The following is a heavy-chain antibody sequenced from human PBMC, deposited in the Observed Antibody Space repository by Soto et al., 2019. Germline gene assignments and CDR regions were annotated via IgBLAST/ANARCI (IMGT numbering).Heavy chain of an antibody. CDR2: INHSGST. CDR3: ARLGRGMTLVPRFRYYFDY. V-gene: IGHV4-34*01. Sequence: PSETLSLTCAVYGGSFSGYYWSWIRQPPGKGLEWIGEINHSGSTNYNPSLKSRVTISVDTSKNQFSLKLSSVTAADTAVYYCARLGRGMTLVPRFRYYFDYWGQGPLVTVPS. D-gene: IGHD3-16*01. CDR1: GGSFSGYY. J-gene: IGHJ4*02.